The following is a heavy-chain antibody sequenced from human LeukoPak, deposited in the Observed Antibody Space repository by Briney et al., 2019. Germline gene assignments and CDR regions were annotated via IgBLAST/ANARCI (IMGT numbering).Heavy chain of an antibody. Sequence: PSETLSLTCTVSGGSISSGGYYWSWIRQHPGKGLEWIGYIYYSGSTYYNPSLKSRVTISVDTSKNQFSLKLSSVTAADTAVYYCVSFTVDTALADPETFDYWGQGTLVTVSS. J-gene: IGHJ4*02. CDR1: GGSISSGGYY. D-gene: IGHD5-18*01. V-gene: IGHV4-31*03. CDR3: VSFTVDTALADPETFDY. CDR2: IYYSGST.